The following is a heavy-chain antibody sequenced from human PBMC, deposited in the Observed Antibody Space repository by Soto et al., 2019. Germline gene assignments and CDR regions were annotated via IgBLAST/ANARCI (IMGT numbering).Heavy chain of an antibody. D-gene: IGHD3-16*01. Sequence: QVQLVQSGAEVRKPGASVKVSCKASGYTFTTYGISWVRQAPGQGLEWMGWISGYNGHTKYAQKFQGRVTMTTDTPKSTVYMDLRSLRSDDTAVYYCAREGEMPYYYYGLDVWGQGTTVTVSS. V-gene: IGHV1-18*01. CDR3: AREGEMPYYYYGLDV. J-gene: IGHJ6*02. CDR1: GYTFTTYG. CDR2: ISGYNGHT.